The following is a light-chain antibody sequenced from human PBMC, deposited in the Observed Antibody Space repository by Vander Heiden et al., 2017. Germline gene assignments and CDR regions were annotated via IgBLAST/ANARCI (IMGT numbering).Light chain of an antibody. V-gene: IGKV2-28*01. Sequence: DIVMTQSPLSLPVTPGEPASISCRSSQSLLYSNGYNYLDWYLQKPGQSPQLLIYLGSNRASGVPDRFSGSGSGTDFTLKISRVEAEDVGVYYCRQDLQTPWTFGQGTKVEIK. CDR2: LGS. CDR3: RQDLQTPWT. J-gene: IGKJ1*01. CDR1: QSLLYSNGYNY.